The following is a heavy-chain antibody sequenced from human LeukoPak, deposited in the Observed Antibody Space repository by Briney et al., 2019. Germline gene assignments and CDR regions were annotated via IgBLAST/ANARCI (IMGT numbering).Heavy chain of an antibody. Sequence: SETLSPTCTVSGGSISSGSYYWSWLRQPAGKGLEWIGSIDTSGSTNYNPSLKRRVTISVDTSQNQFSLKLSSVTAADAGVYYCARAQRSVSDVRVYYCMDVWGEGSTVTVSS. J-gene: IGHJ6*04. CDR1: GGSISSGSYY. CDR2: IDTSGST. V-gene: IGHV4-61*02. D-gene: IGHD3-10*02. CDR3: ARAQRSVSDVRVYYCMDV.